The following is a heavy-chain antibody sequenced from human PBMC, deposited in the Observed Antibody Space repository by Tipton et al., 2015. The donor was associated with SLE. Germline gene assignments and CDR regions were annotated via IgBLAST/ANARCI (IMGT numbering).Heavy chain of an antibody. CDR2: ISAYNGNT. V-gene: IGHV1-18*01. J-gene: IGHJ6*02. Sequence: QLVQSGAEVKKPGASVKVSCKASGYTFTSYGISWVRQAPGQGLEWMAWISAYNGNTNYAQKLQGRVTMTTDTSTSTAYMKLRSLRSDDTAVYYCAREGLSTAAYYGMDVWGQGSTVTVSS. D-gene: IGHD6-6*01. CDR1: GYTFTSYG. CDR3: AREGLSTAAYYGMDV.